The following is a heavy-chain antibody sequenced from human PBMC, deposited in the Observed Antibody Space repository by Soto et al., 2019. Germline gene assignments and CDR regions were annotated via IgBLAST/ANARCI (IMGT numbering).Heavy chain of an antibody. J-gene: IGHJ6*02. D-gene: IGHD3-3*01. Sequence: GGSLRLSCAASGFIFSSFWMTWVRQAPGKGLEWVANIRQDGGEEYYVDSVKGRFTISRDNAKNSLYLQVNSLRAEDTAVYHCASIQPFAIFGVANHYGMDVWGQGTTVTVSS. CDR2: IRQDGGEE. CDR1: GFIFSSFW. CDR3: ASIQPFAIFGVANHYGMDV. V-gene: IGHV3-7*05.